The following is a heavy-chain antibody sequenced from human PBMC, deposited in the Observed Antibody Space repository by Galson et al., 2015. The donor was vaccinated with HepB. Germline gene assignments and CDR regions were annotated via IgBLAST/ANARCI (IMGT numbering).Heavy chain of an antibody. Sequence: SLRLSCAASGFSFSDYWMSWIRQAPGKRPEWVANIRYDEYEYYYADFVKGRFTISRDNARNSVFLQMSSLRRDDTAVYYCVRDRTYKGGNFFDFWGQRALVTVSS. CDR2: IRYDEYEY. V-gene: IGHV3-7*03. CDR1: GFSFSDYW. D-gene: IGHD3-10*01. J-gene: IGHJ4*02. CDR3: VRDRTYKGGNFFDF.